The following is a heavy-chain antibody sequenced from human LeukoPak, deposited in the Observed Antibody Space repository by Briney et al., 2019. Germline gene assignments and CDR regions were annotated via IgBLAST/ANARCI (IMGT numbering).Heavy chain of an antibody. J-gene: IGHJ4*02. V-gene: IGHV3-21*01. CDR3: ARAGYDILTGYFFDY. D-gene: IGHD3-9*01. Sequence: PGGSLRLSCAASGFTFSTYSMNWVRQAPGKGLEWVSSISGSSSFIYYADSVKGRFTISRDNAKNSLYLQMNSLRDEDTAVYYCARAGYDILTGYFFDYWGQGTLVTVSS. CDR1: GFTFSTYS. CDR2: ISGSSSFI.